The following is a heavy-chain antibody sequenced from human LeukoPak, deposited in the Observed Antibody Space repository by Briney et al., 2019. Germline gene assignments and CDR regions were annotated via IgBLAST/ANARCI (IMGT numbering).Heavy chain of an antibody. Sequence: SGTLPLTCAVSGGSISSSNWWSWVRQPPGKGLEWIGEIYHSGSTNYNPSLKSRVTISVDKSKNQFSLKLSSVTAADTAVYYCARGPTPEGSYWYFDLWGRGTLITVSS. J-gene: IGHJ2*01. V-gene: IGHV4-4*02. CDR1: GGSISSSNW. CDR3: ARGPTPEGSYWYFDL. CDR2: IYHSGST.